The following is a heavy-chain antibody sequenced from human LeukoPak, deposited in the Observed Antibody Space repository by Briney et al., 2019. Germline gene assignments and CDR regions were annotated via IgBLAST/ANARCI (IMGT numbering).Heavy chain of an antibody. CDR3: AKDGTVYGDYEDWYFDL. CDR2: IWSDGSNK. CDR1: GFTFSSYG. V-gene: IGHV3-33*06. D-gene: IGHD4-17*01. Sequence: GGSLRLSCAASGFTFSSYGMYWVRQAPSKGLEWVAVIWSDGSNKDYADSVKGRFTISRDNSKNTLYLQMNSLRAEDTAVYYCAKDGTVYGDYEDWYFDLWGRGTLVTVSS. J-gene: IGHJ2*01.